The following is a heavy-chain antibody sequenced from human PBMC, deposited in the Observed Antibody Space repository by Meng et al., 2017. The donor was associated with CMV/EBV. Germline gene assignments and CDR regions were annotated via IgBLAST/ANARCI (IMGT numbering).Heavy chain of an antibody. Sequence: LSLTCTVSGGSISSYYWSWIRQPPGKGLEWVSYISSSSSTIYYADSVKGRFTISRDNAKNSLYLQMNSLRAEDTAVYYCARDWGGTSFKHLPHNDYWGQGTLVTVSS. J-gene: IGHJ4*02. V-gene: IGHV3-11*04. CDR1: GGSISSYY. CDR3: ARDWGGTSFKHLPHNDY. D-gene: IGHD3-16*01. CDR2: ISSSSSTI.